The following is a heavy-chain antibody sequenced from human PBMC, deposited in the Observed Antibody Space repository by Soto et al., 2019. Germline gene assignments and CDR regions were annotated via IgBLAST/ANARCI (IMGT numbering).Heavy chain of an antibody. D-gene: IGHD2-21*02. V-gene: IGHV3-33*01. CDR2: IWYDGSNK. CDR3: VRDPLAYCGGDCYGPYFDY. Sequence: HPGGSLRLSCAASGFTFSSYGMHWVGQAPGKGLDWVAVIWYDGSNKYYADSVKGRFTISRDNSKNTLYLQMNSLRAEDTAVYYCVRDPLAYCGGDCYGPYFDYWGQGTLVTVSS. J-gene: IGHJ4*02. CDR1: GFTFSSYG.